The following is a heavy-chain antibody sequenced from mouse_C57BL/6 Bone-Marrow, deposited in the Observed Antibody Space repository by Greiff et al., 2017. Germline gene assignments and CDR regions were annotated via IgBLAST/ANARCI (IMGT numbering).Heavy chain of an antibody. CDR2: IYPGDGDT. V-gene: IGHV1-82*01. CDR3: ARLGRGFAY. D-gene: IGHD3-3*01. Sequence: VQLQQSGPELVKPGASVKISCKASGYAFSSSWMNWVKQRPGKGLEWIGRIYPGDGDTNYNGKFKGKATLTADKSSSPAYMQLSSLTSEDSAVYFCARLGRGFAYWGQGTLVTVSA. J-gene: IGHJ3*01. CDR1: GYAFSSSW.